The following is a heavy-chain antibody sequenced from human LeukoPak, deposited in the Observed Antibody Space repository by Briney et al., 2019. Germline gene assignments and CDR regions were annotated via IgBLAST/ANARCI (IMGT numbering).Heavy chain of an antibody. D-gene: IGHD6-19*01. CDR3: AKGTSSGWYYFDY. Sequence: SETLSLTCTVSGYSITSGYYWGWIRQPPGKGLEWIGSIYHSGDTYYNPSLKSRVTISVDTSKNQFSLRLDSVTATDTAVYYCAKGTSSGWYYFDYWGQGTLVTVSS. CDR1: GYSITSGYY. J-gene: IGHJ4*02. CDR2: IYHSGDT. V-gene: IGHV4-38-2*02.